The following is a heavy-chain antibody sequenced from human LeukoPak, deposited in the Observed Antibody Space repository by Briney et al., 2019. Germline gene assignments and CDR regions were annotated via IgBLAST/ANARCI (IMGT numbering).Heavy chain of an antibody. J-gene: IGHJ4*02. Sequence: PGGSLRLSCAASGFTFSPYWMSWVRQAPGKGLEWVANINQDGSEKYYVDSVKGRFTISRDNAKNSLYLQMNSLRAEDTAVYYCARDNDNLSQGTLVTVSS. V-gene: IGHV3-7*01. CDR2: INQDGSEK. CDR3: ARDNDN. CDR1: GFTFSPYW.